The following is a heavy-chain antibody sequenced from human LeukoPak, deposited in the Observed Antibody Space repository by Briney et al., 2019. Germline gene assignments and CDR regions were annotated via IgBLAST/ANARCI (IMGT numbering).Heavy chain of an antibody. CDR2: INLNSGDT. V-gene: IGHV1-2*02. CDR3: AGYSYGYDAFDI. J-gene: IGHJ3*02. CDR1: GYSFTGYY. D-gene: IGHD5-18*01. Sequence: ASVRVSCKPSGYSFTGYYMHWMRQAPGQGLEWMGWINLNSGDTNYAEKFQGRVTMTRDTSISTAYVELRSLRSDDTAVYYCAGYSYGYDAFDIWGQGTMVTVSS.